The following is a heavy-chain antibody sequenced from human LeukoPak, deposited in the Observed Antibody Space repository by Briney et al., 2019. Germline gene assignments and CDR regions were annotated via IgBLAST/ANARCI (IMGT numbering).Heavy chain of an antibody. CDR2: ITWNAANT. CDR1: GFTVSSNY. D-gene: IGHD4-17*01. V-gene: IGHV3-20*04. CDR3: ARSSTTVTTRYFDL. Sequence: GGSLRLSCAASGFTVSSNYMSWVRQAPGKGLEWVSTITWNAANTGYADSVKGRFTISRDNAKNSLSLQMNSLSPEDTALYYCARSSTTVTTRYFDLWGRGTLVTVSS. J-gene: IGHJ2*01.